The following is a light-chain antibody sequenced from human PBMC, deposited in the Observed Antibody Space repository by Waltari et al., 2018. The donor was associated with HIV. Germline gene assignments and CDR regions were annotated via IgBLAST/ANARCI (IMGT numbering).Light chain of an antibody. Sequence: QSVLTQPPSVSAAPGQKVPISCSGSSHHIGNNYVSWYQQLPGTAPKLLISDNNKRPSGIPDRFSGSKAGTSATLGSTGLQTGDEADYYCGTWDSSLSAGVFGGGTKLTVL. CDR2: DNN. CDR3: GTWDSSLSAGV. J-gene: IGLJ3*02. CDR1: SHHIGNNY. V-gene: IGLV1-51*01.